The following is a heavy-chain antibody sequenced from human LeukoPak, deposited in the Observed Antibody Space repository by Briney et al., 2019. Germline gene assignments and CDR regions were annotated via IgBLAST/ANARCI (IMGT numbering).Heavy chain of an antibody. CDR1: GYTFSSYA. CDR2: ISYDGSNK. Sequence: PGRSLRLSCAASGYTFSSYAMHWVRQAPGKGLEWVAVISYDGSNKYYADSVKGRFTISRDNSKNTLYLQMNSLRAEDTAVYYCARLIVVPAAPTDYWGQATLVTVSS. V-gene: IGHV3-30*04. CDR3: ARLIVVPAAPTDY. J-gene: IGHJ4*02. D-gene: IGHD2-2*01.